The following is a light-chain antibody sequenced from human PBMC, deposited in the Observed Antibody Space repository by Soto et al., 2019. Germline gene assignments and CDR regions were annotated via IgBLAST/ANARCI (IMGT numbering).Light chain of an antibody. CDR1: QSVSNNY. V-gene: IGKV3-11*01. J-gene: IGKJ4*01. CDR3: QQRSNWPPT. CDR2: GAS. Sequence: EIMLTQSPGTLSLSPGERATLSCRASQSVSNNYLAWYQQNPGQAPRLLIYGASNRATGIPARFSGSGSGTDFTLTISSLEPEDFAVYYCQQRSNWPPTFGGGTKVDIK.